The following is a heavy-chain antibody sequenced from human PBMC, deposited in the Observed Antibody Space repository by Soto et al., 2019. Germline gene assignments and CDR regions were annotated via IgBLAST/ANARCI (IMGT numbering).Heavy chain of an antibody. CDR1: GGSFSGYY. D-gene: IGHD5-12*01. V-gene: IGHV4-34*01. CDR3: ARVEMATITH. J-gene: IGHJ4*02. CDR2: INHSGST. Sequence: QVQLQQWGAGLLKPSETLSLTCAVYGGSFSGYYWSWIRQPPGKGLEWIGEINHSGSTNYNPSLKSRVTISVDTSKNQFSLKLSSVTAADTAVYYCARVEMATITHWAQGTLVTVSS.